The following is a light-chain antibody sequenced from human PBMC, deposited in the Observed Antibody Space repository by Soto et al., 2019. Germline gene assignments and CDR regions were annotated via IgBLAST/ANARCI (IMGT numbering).Light chain of an antibody. J-gene: IGLJ1*01. Sequence: QSVLTQPPSVSGSPGQSITISCTGTSSDVGSYNLVSWYQQHPGKAPKLMIYEGSKRPSGVSNRFSGSKSGNTASLTISGLQAEDEADYYCCSYAGSSTSYVIGTGTKVTVL. V-gene: IGLV2-23*01. CDR3: CSYAGSSTSYV. CDR1: SSDVGSYNL. CDR2: EGS.